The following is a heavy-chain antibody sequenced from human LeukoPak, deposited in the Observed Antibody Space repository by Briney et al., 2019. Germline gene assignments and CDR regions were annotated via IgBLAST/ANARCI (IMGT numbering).Heavy chain of an antibody. J-gene: IGHJ4*02. CDR3: ARLNYDFWSGYYTFDY. D-gene: IGHD3-3*01. CDR2: IKQDGSEK. Sequence: PGGSLRLSCAASGFTFSSYWMSWDRQAPGRGLEWVANIKQDGSEKYYVDSMKGRFTISRDNAKNSLYLQMNSLRAEDTAVYYCARLNYDFWSGYYTFDYWGQGTLVTVSS. CDR1: GFTFSSYW. V-gene: IGHV3-7*01.